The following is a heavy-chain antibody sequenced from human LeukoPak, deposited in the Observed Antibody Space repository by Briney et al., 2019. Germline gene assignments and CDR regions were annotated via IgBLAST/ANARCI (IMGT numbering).Heavy chain of an antibody. V-gene: IGHV5-51*01. CDR1: GYSFTSYW. D-gene: IGHD4-17*01. Sequence: GESLKISCKGSGYSFTSYWIGWLRQMPGKGLEWMGIIFPDDSDTRYSPSFQGQVTLSADKSISTAYLQLSSLKASDTAIYYCARRDPTTVTAFDYWGQGTLVTVSS. CDR2: IFPDDSDT. J-gene: IGHJ4*02. CDR3: ARRDPTTVTAFDY.